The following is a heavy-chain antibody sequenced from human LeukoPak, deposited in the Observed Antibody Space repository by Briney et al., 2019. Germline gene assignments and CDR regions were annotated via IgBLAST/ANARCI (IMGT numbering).Heavy chain of an antibody. CDR3: ARESTSWYFDL. V-gene: IGHV3-30*03. CDR2: ISYDGSNK. CDR1: GFTFSSFG. J-gene: IGHJ2*01. Sequence: GGSLRLSCAASGFTFSSFGMHWVRQAPGKGLEWVAVISYDGSNKYYADAVKGRFTISRDNSKNTLYLQMNSLGAEDTAVYYCARESTSWYFDLWGRGTLVTVSS. D-gene: IGHD2-2*01.